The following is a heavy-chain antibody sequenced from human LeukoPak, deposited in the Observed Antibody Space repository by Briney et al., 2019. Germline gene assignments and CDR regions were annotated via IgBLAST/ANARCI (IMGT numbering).Heavy chain of an antibody. J-gene: IGHJ4*02. CDR3: ARGGSPYSSSFPDY. V-gene: IGHV1-2*04. CDR1: GYTFTGYY. CDR2: INPNSGGT. D-gene: IGHD6-6*01. Sequence: ASVKVSCKASGYTFTGYYMHWVRQAPGQGLEWMGWINPNSGGTNYAQKFQGWVTMTRDTSISTAYMELSRLRSDDTAVYYCARGGSPYSSSFPDYWGQGTLVTVSS.